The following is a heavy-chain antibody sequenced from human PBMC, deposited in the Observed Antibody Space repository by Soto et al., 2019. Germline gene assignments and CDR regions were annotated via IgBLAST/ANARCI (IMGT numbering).Heavy chain of an antibody. CDR2: INPNTGYT. J-gene: IGHJ4*01. Sequence: XSVKVSCKTSVYSFSNFYIHWVRQAPGQGLEWMGWINPNTGYTKYAQKFQGRVAMTRDTSINTGYMELTRLRSDDTAVYYCAKWGCGAGTCYSDSWGQGTLVTVSS. D-gene: IGHD6-13*01. CDR1: VYSFSNFY. V-gene: IGHV1-2*02. CDR3: AKWGCGAGTCYSDS.